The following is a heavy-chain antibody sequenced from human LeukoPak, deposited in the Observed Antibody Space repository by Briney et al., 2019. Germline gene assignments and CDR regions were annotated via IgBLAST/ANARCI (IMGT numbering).Heavy chain of an antibody. V-gene: IGHV1-18*01. J-gene: IGHJ5*02. CDR2: ISAYNGNT. Sequence: ASVKVSCKASGYTFTSYGISWVRQAPGQGLEWMGRISAYNGNTNYAQKLQGRVTMTTDTSTSTAYMELRSLRSDDTAVYYCARTDLRGSYYLPRPWGQGTLVTVSS. CDR1: GYTFTSYG. CDR3: ARTDLRGSYYLPRP. D-gene: IGHD1-26*01.